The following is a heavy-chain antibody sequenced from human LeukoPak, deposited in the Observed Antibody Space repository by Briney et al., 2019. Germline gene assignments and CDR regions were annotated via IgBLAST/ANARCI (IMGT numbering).Heavy chain of an antibody. Sequence: GRSLRLSCAASRFTFSSYAMHWVRQAPGKGLEWVAVISYDGGHKYYADSVKGRITISRDNSKNTLYLQMNSLRAEDTALYYCARGGLTIFGVVNYMDVWGKGTTVTVSS. V-gene: IGHV3-30*04. D-gene: IGHD3-3*01. CDR3: ARGGLTIFGVVNYMDV. CDR2: ISYDGGHK. J-gene: IGHJ6*03. CDR1: RFTFSSYA.